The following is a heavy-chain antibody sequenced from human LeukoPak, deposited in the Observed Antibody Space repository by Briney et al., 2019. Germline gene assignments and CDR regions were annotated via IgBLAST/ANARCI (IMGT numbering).Heavy chain of an antibody. D-gene: IGHD2-2*01. Sequence: GGSLRLSCAASGFTFSSYWMHWVRQAPGKGLEWVAVISYDGSNKHYADSVKGRFSISRDNSKNTLFLQMNSLRAEDAAVYYCSVDSPTSSFDLWGQGTLVTVSS. CDR1: GFTFSSYW. CDR2: ISYDGSNK. V-gene: IGHV3-30*03. J-gene: IGHJ4*02. CDR3: SVDSPTSSFDL.